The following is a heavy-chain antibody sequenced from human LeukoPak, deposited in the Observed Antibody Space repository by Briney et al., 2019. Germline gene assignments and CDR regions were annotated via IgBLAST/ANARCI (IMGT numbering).Heavy chain of an antibody. Sequence: GGSLRLSCAAYGFTFSIYTMNLVRQSPGKGLEWVSSISSSSSYIYYADSVKGRFTISRDNAKNSLYLQMNSLRAEDTAVYYCARETGEVYWFDPWGQGTLVTVSS. CDR1: GFTFSIYT. V-gene: IGHV3-21*01. CDR2: ISSSSSYI. J-gene: IGHJ5*02. D-gene: IGHD7-27*01. CDR3: ARETGEVYWFDP.